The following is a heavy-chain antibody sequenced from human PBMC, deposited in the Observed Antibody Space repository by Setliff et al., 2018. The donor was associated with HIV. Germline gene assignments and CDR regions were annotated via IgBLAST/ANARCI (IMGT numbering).Heavy chain of an antibody. V-gene: IGHV3-30*03. Sequence: GGSLRLSCVASGFTFSSYVMHWVRQAPGKGLEWVAVIAYDGSNEYYADSVKGRLTISRDNSKNTVYLEMNNLMSEDTAVYYCARGSSWYGYDAFDIWGQGTMVTVSS. CDR3: ARGSSWYGYDAFDI. J-gene: IGHJ3*02. CDR1: GFTFSSYV. CDR2: IAYDGSNE. D-gene: IGHD6-13*01.